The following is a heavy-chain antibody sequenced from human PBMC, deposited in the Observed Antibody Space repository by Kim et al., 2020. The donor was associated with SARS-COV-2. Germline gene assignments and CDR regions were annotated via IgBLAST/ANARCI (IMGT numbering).Heavy chain of an antibody. V-gene: IGHV3-23*01. Sequence: GGSLRLSCAASGFTFSSYAMSWVRQAPGKGLEWVSAISGSGGSTYYADSVKGRFTISRNNSKNTLYLQMNSLRAEDTAVYYCAKDLGRRSPPKYYFDYWGQGTLVTVSS. J-gene: IGHJ4*02. CDR1: GFTFSSYA. CDR3: AKDLGRRSPPKYYFDY. CDR2: ISGSGGST. D-gene: IGHD3-16*01.